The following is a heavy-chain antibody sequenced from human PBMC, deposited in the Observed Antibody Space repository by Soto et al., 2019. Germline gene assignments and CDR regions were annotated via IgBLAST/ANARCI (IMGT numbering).Heavy chain of an antibody. CDR1: GFTFSSYG. V-gene: IGHV3-30*18. CDR2: ISYDGSNK. J-gene: IGHJ4*02. CDR3: AKDPGYCSGGSCYLEYYFDY. D-gene: IGHD2-15*01. Sequence: QVQLVESGGGVVQPGRSLRLSCAASGFTFSSYGMHWVRQAPGKGLEWVAVISYDGSNKYYAVSVKGRFTISRDNSKNTLYLQMNSLRAEDTAVYYCAKDPGYCSGGSCYLEYYFDYWGQGTLVTVSS.